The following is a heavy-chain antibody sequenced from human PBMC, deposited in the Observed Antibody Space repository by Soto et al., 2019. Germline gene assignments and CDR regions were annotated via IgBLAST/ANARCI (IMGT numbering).Heavy chain of an antibody. CDR3: ARFNYYDSSGYQRSFDY. J-gene: IGHJ4*02. Sequence: QVQLQESGPGLVKPSQTLSLTCTVSGGSISSGGYYWSWIRQHPGKGLEWIGYIYYSGSTYYNPSRKSRVTISVDTSKNQFSLKLSSVTAADTAVYYCARFNYYDSSGYQRSFDYWGQGTLVTVSS. CDR2: IYYSGST. CDR1: GGSISSGGYY. D-gene: IGHD3-22*01. V-gene: IGHV4-31*03.